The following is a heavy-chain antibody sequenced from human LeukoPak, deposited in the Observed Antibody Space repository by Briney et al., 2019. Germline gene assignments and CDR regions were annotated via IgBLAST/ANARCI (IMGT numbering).Heavy chain of an antibody. CDR1: GFTFSSYE. V-gene: IGHV3-48*03. Sequence: GGSLRLSCAASGFTFSSYEMNWVRQAPGKGLEWVSYISSSGSTIYYADSVKGRFTISRDDAKNSLSLQMNSLRAEDTAVYYCARSGIKMVRGVIIKSPYHMDVWGKGTTVTVSS. D-gene: IGHD3-10*01. J-gene: IGHJ6*03. CDR2: ISSSGSTI. CDR3: ARSGIKMVRGVIIKSPYHMDV.